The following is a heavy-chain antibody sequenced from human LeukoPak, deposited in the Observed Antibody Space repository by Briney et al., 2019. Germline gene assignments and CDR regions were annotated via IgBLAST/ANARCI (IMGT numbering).Heavy chain of an antibody. CDR1: GFTFDDYA. J-gene: IGHJ4*02. D-gene: IGHD3-16*01. CDR2: INNAGTIT. Sequence: PGGSLRLSCAASGFTFDDYAMHWVRQAPGKGLEWVSIINNAGTITYYADSVKGRFTISRDNSKNTLYLQMNSLRAEDTADYYCAKSVGGVMGYFDYWGQGTLVTVSS. V-gene: IGHV3-23*03. CDR3: AKSVGGVMGYFDY.